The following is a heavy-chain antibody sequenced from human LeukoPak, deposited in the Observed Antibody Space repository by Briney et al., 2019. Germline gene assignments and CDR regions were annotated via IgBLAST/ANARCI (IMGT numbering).Heavy chain of an antibody. J-gene: IGHJ4*02. CDR2: IIPIFGIA. Sequence: SVKVSCKASRGTVSSYAISWVRQARGQGLEWMGRIIPIFGIANYAQKFQGRVTITADKSTSTAYMELSSLRSEDTAVYYCARGIDGYNYGIKGYWGQGTLVTVSS. CDR1: RGTVSSYA. V-gene: IGHV1-69*04. CDR3: ARGIDGYNYGIKGY. D-gene: IGHD5-24*01.